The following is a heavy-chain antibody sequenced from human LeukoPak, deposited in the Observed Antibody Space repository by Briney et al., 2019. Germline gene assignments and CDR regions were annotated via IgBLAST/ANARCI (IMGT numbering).Heavy chain of an antibody. CDR3: ARERYFDWLVTSLPEIFDY. Sequence: GGSLRLSCAASGFTFDDYGMSWVRQAPGKGLEYVSGIYWNGGSTSYADSVKGRFTISRDNAKNSLYLQMNSLRAEDTAVYYCARERYFDWLVTSLPEIFDYWGQGTLVTVSS. CDR1: GFTFDDYG. CDR2: IYWNGGST. D-gene: IGHD3-9*01. V-gene: IGHV3-20*04. J-gene: IGHJ4*02.